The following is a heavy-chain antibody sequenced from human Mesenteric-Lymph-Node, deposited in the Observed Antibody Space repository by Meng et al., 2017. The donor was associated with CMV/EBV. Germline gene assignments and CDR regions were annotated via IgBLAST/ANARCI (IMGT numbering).Heavy chain of an antibody. Sequence: GESLKISCAASGFTFSSYAMSWVRQAPGKGLEWVSAISGSGGSTYYADSVKGRFTISRDNSKNTLYLQMNSLRAEDTAIYYCAKKYYSGSGSYSPFDSWGQGTLVTVSS. J-gene: IGHJ4*02. D-gene: IGHD3-10*01. V-gene: IGHV3-23*01. CDR3: AKKYYSGSGSYSPFDS. CDR1: GFTFSSYA. CDR2: ISGSGGST.